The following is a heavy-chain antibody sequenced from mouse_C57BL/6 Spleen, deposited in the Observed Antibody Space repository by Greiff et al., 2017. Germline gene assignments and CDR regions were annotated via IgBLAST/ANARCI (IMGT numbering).Heavy chain of an antibody. J-gene: IGHJ3*01. V-gene: IGHV1-69*01. D-gene: IGHD4-1*01. CDR1: GYTFTSYW. CDR2: IDPSDSYT. Sequence: QVQLQQPGAELVMPGASVKLSCKASGYTFTSYWMHWVKQRPGQGLEWIGEIDPSDSYTNYNQKFKGKSTSAVDKSSSTAYMHLSSLTSEDSAVFYCASGSGLGAWFAYWGQGTLVTVSA. CDR3: ASGSGLGAWFAY.